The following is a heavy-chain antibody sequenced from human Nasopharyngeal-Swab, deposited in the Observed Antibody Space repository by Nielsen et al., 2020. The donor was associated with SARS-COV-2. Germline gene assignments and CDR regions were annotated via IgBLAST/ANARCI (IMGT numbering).Heavy chain of an antibody. Sequence: GGSLRLSCAASGVRISSYAMNWVRQAPGKGLEWVAFIRYDGSDYYYADSVEGRFTISRDNSKNTLYLQLNSLRAEDTAVYYCARQDSSAYYYVFNYWGQGTLVTVSS. V-gene: IGHV3-30*02. J-gene: IGHJ4*02. D-gene: IGHD3-22*01. CDR2: IRYDGSDY. CDR1: GVRISSYA. CDR3: ARQDSSAYYYVFNY.